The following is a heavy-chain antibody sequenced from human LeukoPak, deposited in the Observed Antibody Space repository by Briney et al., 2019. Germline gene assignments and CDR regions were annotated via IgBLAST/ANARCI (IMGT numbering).Heavy chain of an antibody. Sequence: SETLSLTCTVSGGSISSYYWSWIRQPAGQGLEWIGRIYTSGSTNYNPSLKSRVTLSLDTSKSQFSLKLTSVTAADTAVYYCARCSSASRGYFDYWGQGTLVTVSS. CDR2: IYTSGST. CDR3: ARCSSASRGYFDY. CDR1: GGSISSYY. V-gene: IGHV4-4*07. D-gene: IGHD6-13*01. J-gene: IGHJ4*02.